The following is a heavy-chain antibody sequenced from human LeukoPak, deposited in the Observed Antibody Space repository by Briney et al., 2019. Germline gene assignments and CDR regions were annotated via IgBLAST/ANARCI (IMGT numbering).Heavy chain of an antibody. J-gene: IGHJ6*02. V-gene: IGHV3-66*01. CDR2: IYSGDNT. CDR3: ARGNYYGMDV. CDR1: GFTVSSNY. Sequence: GGSLRLSCAASGFTVSSNYMSWVRQAPGKGLEWVSVIYSGDNTYYADSVKGRFTISRDISKNTLYLQMNSLRAEDTAVYYCARGNYYGMDVWGQGTTVTVSS.